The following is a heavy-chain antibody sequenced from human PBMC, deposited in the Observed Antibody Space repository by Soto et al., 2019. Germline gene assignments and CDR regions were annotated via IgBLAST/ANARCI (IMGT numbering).Heavy chain of an antibody. D-gene: IGHD2-15*01. CDR3: ARPRGGGQNWYDP. Sequence: SCFTVSCNASVTTFSSYTITCVRQAPGQGFEWMGRIIPILDIANYAQKFQGRVTITADKAKTSLYLQMSSLREEDVVVYYGARPRGGGQNWYDPWGQGTLVTVSS. CDR2: IIPILDIA. CDR1: VTTFSSYT. J-gene: IGHJ5*02. V-gene: IGHV1-69*02.